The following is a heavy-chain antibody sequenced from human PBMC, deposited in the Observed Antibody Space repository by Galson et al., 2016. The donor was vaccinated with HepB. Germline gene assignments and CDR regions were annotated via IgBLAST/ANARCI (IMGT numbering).Heavy chain of an antibody. J-gene: IGHJ4*02. CDR3: AKDMALPADGAEFDY. V-gene: IGHV3-23*01. CDR1: GFSFSTYA. CDR2: ISPSGVDT. Sequence: SLRLSCAASGFSFSTYAMCWVRQAPGKGLDLVFCISPSGVDTSYADSVKGRFTISRDNSKSTLYLQMNSLRVEDSALYYCAKDMALPADGAEFDYWGQGTRVTVSS. D-gene: IGHD2-2*01.